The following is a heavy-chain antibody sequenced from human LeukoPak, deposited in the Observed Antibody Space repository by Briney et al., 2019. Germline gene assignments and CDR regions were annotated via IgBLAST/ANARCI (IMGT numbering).Heavy chain of an antibody. CDR2: IWYDGSNK. V-gene: IGHV3-33*01. D-gene: IGHD3-10*01. CDR3: ARDPHPGFGEAGGPFDH. Sequence: PGGSLRLSCAASGFTFSSYGMHWVRQAPGKGLEWVAVIWYDGSNKYYADSVKGRFTISRDNSKNTLYLQMNSLRAEDTAVYYCARDPHPGFGEAGGPFDHWGQGTLVTVSS. CDR1: GFTFSSYG. J-gene: IGHJ4*02.